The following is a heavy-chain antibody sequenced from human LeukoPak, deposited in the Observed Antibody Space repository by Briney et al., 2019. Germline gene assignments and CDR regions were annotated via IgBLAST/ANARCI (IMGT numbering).Heavy chain of an antibody. CDR1: GGSISSSSYY. Sequence: SEPLSLTCTVSGGSISSSSYYWGWIRQPPGKGLEWIGSIYYSGSTYYNPSLKSRVTISVDTSKNQFSLKLSSVTAADTAVYYCARLYSGTRPPDYWGQGTLVTVSS. V-gene: IGHV4-39*01. D-gene: IGHD3-10*01. CDR3: ARLYSGTRPPDY. J-gene: IGHJ4*02. CDR2: IYYSGST.